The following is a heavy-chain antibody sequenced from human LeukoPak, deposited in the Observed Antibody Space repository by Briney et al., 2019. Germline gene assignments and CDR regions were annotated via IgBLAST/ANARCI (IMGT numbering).Heavy chain of an antibody. CDR1: GFTVSSNY. J-gene: IGHJ4*02. V-gene: IGHV3-53*01. CDR3: ARERRGYYDSSGYYLTMYYIDY. D-gene: IGHD3-22*01. CDR2: IYSGGST. Sequence: GGSLRLSCAASGFTVSSNYMSWVRQAPGKGLEWVSVIYSGGSTYYADSVKGRFTISRDNSKNTLYLQMNSLRAEDTAVYYCARERRGYYDSSGYYLTMYYIDYWGQGTLVTVSS.